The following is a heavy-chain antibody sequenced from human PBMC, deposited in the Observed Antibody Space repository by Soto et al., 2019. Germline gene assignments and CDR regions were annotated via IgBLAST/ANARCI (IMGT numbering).Heavy chain of an antibody. CDR2: IIPILGIA. CDR3: AFQVGATSPFDY. V-gene: IGHV1-69*02. Sequence: QVQLVQSGAEVKKPGSSVKVSCKASGGTFSSYTISWVRQAPGQGLEWMGRIIPILGIANYAQKFQGRVTITVDKPTGTAYMELSSLRSEDTAVYYCAFQVGATSPFDYWGQGTLVTVSS. D-gene: IGHD1-26*01. CDR1: GGTFSSYT. J-gene: IGHJ4*02.